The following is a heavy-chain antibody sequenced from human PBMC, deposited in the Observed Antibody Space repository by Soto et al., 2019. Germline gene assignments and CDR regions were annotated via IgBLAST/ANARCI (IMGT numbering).Heavy chain of an antibody. V-gene: IGHV1-3*01. CDR2: INAGNGNT. CDR3: ARDPGIAAAGSYWYFDL. CDR1: GYTFTSYA. J-gene: IGHJ2*01. Sequence: QVQLVQSGAEVKKPGASVKVSCKASGYTFTSYAMHWVRQAPGQRLEWMGWINAGNGNTKYSQKFQGRVTITRATSASTAYMELSSLRSEDTAVYYCARDPGIAAAGSYWYFDLWGRGTLVTVSS. D-gene: IGHD6-13*01.